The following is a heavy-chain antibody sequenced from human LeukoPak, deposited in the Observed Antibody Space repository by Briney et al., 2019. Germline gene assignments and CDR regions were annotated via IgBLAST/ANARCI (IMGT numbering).Heavy chain of an antibody. CDR3: ARDTSGSSSLFDY. D-gene: IGHD6-6*01. J-gene: IGHJ4*02. V-gene: IGHV3-21*01. CDR1: GFTFSSYS. CDR2: ISSSSSYI. Sequence: GGSLRLSCAASGFTFSSYSMNWVRQAPGKGLEWVSSISSSSSYIYYADSVKGRFTISRDNAKNSLYLQMNSLRAGDTAVYYCARDTSGSSSLFDYWGQGTLVTVSS.